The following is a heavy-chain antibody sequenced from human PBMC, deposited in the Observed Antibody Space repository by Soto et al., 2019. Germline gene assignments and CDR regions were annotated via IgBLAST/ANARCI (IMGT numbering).Heavy chain of an antibody. CDR2: IYWDDDK. CDR1: GLSLSTSGEA. Sequence: QITLKESGPTLVKPTQTLTLTCTFSGLSLSTSGEAVGWIRQPPGKALEWLALIYWDDDKRYNPTLKTRLTITQDPAKNQVVLTLTSMDPVDTATYYCAHYVSTSPAGWFDPWGQGILVTVSS. D-gene: IGHD3-10*02. CDR3: AHYVSTSPAGWFDP. J-gene: IGHJ5*02. V-gene: IGHV2-5*02.